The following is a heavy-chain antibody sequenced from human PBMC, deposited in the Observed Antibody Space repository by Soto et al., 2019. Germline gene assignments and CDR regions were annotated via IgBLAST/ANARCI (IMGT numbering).Heavy chain of an antibody. CDR1: GYIFTSYG. Sequence: QAQLVQSGAEVKKPGASVKVSCKASGYIFTSYGISWVRQAPGQGLEWMGWISVYNGNTKYAQKLQGRVTMTTDTSTSTAYMELRSLRSDDTAVYYCTCGSPPDNYYYYYGLDVWGQGTTVTVSS. D-gene: IGHD1-26*01. CDR2: ISVYNGNT. CDR3: TCGSPPDNYYYYYGLDV. J-gene: IGHJ6*02. V-gene: IGHV1-18*01.